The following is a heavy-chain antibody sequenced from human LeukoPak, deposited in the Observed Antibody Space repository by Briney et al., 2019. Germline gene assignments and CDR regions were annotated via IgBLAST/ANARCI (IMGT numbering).Heavy chain of an antibody. J-gene: IGHJ4*02. V-gene: IGHV3-21*01. CDR3: ARTIGTDRYFDY. D-gene: IGHD1-1*01. CDR2: ISSSSSYI. Sequence: GGSLRLSCAASGFTFSSYSMNWVRQAPGKGLEWVSSISSSSSYIYYADSVKGRFTISRDNAKNSLFLQMNSLRVEDTAVYYCARTIGTDRYFDYWGQGTLVTVSS. CDR1: GFTFSSYS.